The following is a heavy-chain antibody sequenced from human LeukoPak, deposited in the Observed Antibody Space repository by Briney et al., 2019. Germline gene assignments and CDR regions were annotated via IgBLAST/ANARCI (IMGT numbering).Heavy chain of an antibody. V-gene: IGHV4-39*07. CDR1: GGSISSSSYY. Sequence: PSETLSLTCSVSGGSISSSSYYWGWIRQPPGKGLEWIGNIYYSGSTYYNPSLKSRVTISVDTSKNQFSLKLTSVTAADTAVYYCAGKAVAGPYFDYWGQGTLVTVSS. D-gene: IGHD6-19*01. J-gene: IGHJ4*02. CDR2: IYYSGST. CDR3: AGKAVAGPYFDY.